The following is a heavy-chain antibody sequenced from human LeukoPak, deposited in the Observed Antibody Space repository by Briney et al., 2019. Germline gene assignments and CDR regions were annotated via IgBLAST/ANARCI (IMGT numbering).Heavy chain of an antibody. V-gene: IGHV3-7*01. CDR3: ARDSYYMDV. CDR2: IKQDGSER. J-gene: IGHJ6*03. CDR1: RFTFSNYW. Sequence: GGSLRLPCAASRFTFSNYWMSWVRQAPGKGLEWVANIKQDGSERHYVDSVKGRFTISRDNAKNSLYLQMNSLRAEDTAVYYCARDSYYMDVWGKGTTVTVSS.